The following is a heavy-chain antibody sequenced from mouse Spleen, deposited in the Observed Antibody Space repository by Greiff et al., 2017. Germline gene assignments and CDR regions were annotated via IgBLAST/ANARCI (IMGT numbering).Heavy chain of an antibody. CDR3: ASGMGRGFDY. D-gene: IGHD2-3*01. Sequence: VQLQESGAELVRPGTSVKMSCKASGYTFTNYWIGWAKQRPGHGLEWIGDIYPGGGYTNYNEKFKGKATLTADKSSSTAYMQFSSLTSEDSAIYYCASGMGRGFDYWGQGTTLTVSS. V-gene: IGHV1-63*01. J-gene: IGHJ2*01. CDR1: GYTFTNYW. CDR2: IYPGGGYT.